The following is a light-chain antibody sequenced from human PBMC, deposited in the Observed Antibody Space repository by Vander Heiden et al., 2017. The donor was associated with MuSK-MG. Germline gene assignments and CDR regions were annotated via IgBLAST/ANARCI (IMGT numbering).Light chain of an antibody. Sequence: QSALTQPASVSGSPGQSLTISCTGTSSDVGGYNYVSWYQQHPGKAPKLMIYDVSNRPSGVSKRFSGSKSGNTASLTISGLQAEDEADYYCSSYTSSSTLEVFGTGTKVTVL. CDR3: SSYTSSSTLEV. J-gene: IGLJ1*01. CDR2: DVS. CDR1: SSDVGGYNY. V-gene: IGLV2-14*01.